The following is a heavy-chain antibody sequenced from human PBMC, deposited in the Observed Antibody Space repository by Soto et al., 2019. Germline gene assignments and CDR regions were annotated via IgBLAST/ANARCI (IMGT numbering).Heavy chain of an antibody. D-gene: IGHD6-13*01. J-gene: IGHJ3*02. CDR2: ISGSGGST. CDR1: GFTFSSYA. V-gene: IGHV3-23*01. Sequence: GESLKISCAASGFTFSSYAMSWVRQAPGKGLEWVSAISGSGGSTYYADSVKGRFTISRDKSKNTLYLQMNSLRAEDTAVYYCAKDGAAADDAFDIWGQGTMVTVSS. CDR3: AKDGAAADDAFDI.